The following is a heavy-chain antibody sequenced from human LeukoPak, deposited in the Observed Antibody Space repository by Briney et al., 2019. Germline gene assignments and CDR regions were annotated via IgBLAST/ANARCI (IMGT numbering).Heavy chain of an antibody. V-gene: IGHV3-53*01. CDR3: ARVLWFGENDY. D-gene: IGHD3-10*01. CDR1: GFTVSSSY. J-gene: IGHJ4*02. Sequence: GGSLRLSCAASGFTVSSSYMSWVRQAPGKGLEWVSVIYSGGSTYYADSVKGRFTISRDNSKNTLYLQMSSLRAEDTAVYYCARVLWFGENDYWGQGTLVTVSS. CDR2: IYSGGST.